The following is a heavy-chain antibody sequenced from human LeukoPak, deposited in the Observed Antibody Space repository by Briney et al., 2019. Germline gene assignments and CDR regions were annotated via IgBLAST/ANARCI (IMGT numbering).Heavy chain of an antibody. CDR1: GYTFTSYG. V-gene: IGHV1-18*01. J-gene: IGHJ4*02. Sequence: ASVKVSCKASGYTFTSYGISWVRQAPGQGLEWMGWISAYNGNTNYAQKLQGRVTMTTDTSTSTAYMELRSLRSDDTAVYYCARCLGYCSSTSCYVGRCFDYWGQETLVTVSS. CDR3: ARCLGYCSSTSCYVGRCFDY. D-gene: IGHD2-2*01. CDR2: ISAYNGNT.